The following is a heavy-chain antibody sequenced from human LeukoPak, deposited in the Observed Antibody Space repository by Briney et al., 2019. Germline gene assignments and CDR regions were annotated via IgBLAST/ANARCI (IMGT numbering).Heavy chain of an antibody. Sequence: GGSLRLSCAASGFTFSTYAMSWVRQAPGKGLEWVSGISGSGNTTYYTDSVKGRFTISRDNSKNTLYLQMTSLRAEDTAVYYCAKKGISRSWSGGFAYWGQGTLVTVSS. J-gene: IGHJ4*02. CDR3: AKKGISRSWSGGFAY. CDR2: ISGSGNTT. CDR1: GFTFSTYA. D-gene: IGHD6-13*01. V-gene: IGHV3-23*01.